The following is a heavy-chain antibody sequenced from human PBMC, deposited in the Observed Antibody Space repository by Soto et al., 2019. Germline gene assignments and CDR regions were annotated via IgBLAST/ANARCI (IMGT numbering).Heavy chain of an antibody. V-gene: IGHV5-10-1*01. Sequence: GESLKISCKGSGYSFSSYWISWVRQMPGKGLEWMGRIDPSDSYNNYSPSLQGHVTMSADKSISTAYLQWSSLKASDIAMYYCARHYCSGGACYSGADFDYWGQGTLVTVSS. CDR1: GYSFSSYW. CDR2: IDPSDSYN. D-gene: IGHD2-15*01. CDR3: ARHYCSGGACYSGADFDY. J-gene: IGHJ4*02.